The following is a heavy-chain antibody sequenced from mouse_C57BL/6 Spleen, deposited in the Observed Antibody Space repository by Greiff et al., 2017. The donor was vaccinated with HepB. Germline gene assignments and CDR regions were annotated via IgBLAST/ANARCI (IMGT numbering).Heavy chain of an antibody. CDR1: GYTFTSYW. V-gene: IGHV1-72*01. J-gene: IGHJ4*01. CDR2: IDPNSGGT. CDR3: ARGDWPYYDDAMDY. D-gene: IGHD2-4*01. Sequence: QVHVKQPGAELVKPGASVKLSCKASGYTFTSYWMHWVKQRPGRGLEWIGRIDPNSGGTKYNEKFKSKATLTVDKPSSTAYMQLSSLTSEDSAVYYCARGDWPYYDDAMDYWGQGTSVTVSS.